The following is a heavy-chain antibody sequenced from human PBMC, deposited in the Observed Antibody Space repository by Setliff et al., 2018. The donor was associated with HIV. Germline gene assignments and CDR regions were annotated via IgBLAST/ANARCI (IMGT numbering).Heavy chain of an antibody. CDR1: GFTFSSYT. V-gene: IGHV3-21*01. CDR2: ISYSTGYI. D-gene: IGHD6-13*01. CDR3: ARGVAAAGTDY. J-gene: IGHJ4*02. Sequence: GESLRLSCAASGFTFSSYTMNWVRQAPGKGLEWVSSISYSTGYIYYADSVKGRFTISRDNAKSSLYLQMSSLRAEDTAVYYCARGVAAAGTDYWGQGTLVTVSS.